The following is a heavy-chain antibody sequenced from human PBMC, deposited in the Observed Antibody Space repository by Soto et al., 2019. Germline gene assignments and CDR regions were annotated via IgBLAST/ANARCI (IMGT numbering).Heavy chain of an antibody. CDR1: GGSISSDY. CDR2: IYYSGST. Sequence: SETLSLTCTVSGGSISSDYWSWIRQPPGKGLEWIGYIYYSGSTNYNPSLKSRVTISVDTSKNQFSLKLSSVTAADTAVYYGARVTMVRGYYYGMDVWGQGTTVT. CDR3: ARVTMVRGYYYGMDV. V-gene: IGHV4-59*01. D-gene: IGHD3-10*01. J-gene: IGHJ6*02.